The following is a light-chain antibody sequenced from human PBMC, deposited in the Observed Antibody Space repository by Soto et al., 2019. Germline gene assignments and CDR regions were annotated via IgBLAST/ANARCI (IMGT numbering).Light chain of an antibody. V-gene: IGKV4-1*01. CDR3: QQYYTTPRT. CDR2: WAS. CDR1: QSVLYSSNNKNY. Sequence: DIVMTQSPDSLAVSLGERATINCKSSQSVLYSSNNKNYLSWYQQKPGQPPKLLIYWASTRESGVPARFRGSGSGTDFTLTISSLQAEDVAVYYCQQYYTTPRTFGRGTKVDIK. J-gene: IGKJ1*01.